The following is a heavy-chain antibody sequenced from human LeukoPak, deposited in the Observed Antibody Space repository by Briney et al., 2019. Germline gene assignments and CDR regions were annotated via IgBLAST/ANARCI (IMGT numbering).Heavy chain of an antibody. CDR2: ITASSTAI. J-gene: IGHJ4*02. V-gene: IGHV3-21*01. CDR1: GFTFSSYS. CDR3: ARTYYDILTGYNPYFDY. D-gene: IGHD3-9*01. Sequence: GGSLRLSCAASGFTFSSYSMNWVRQAPGKGLEWVSSITASSTAIYSADSVKGRFTISRDNAKNFLYLQMNILRAEDTAVYYCARTYYDILTGYNPYFDYWGQGILVTVSS.